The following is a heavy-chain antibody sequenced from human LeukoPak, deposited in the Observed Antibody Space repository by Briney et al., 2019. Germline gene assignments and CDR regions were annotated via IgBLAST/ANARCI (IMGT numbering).Heavy chain of an antibody. CDR2: INHSGST. CDR3: ARLSSLDYYYYGMDV. CDR1: GGSFSGYY. J-gene: IGHJ6*02. V-gene: IGHV4-34*01. Sequence: SETLSLTCAVYGGSFSGYYWSWIRQPPGKGLEWIGEINHSGSTNYNPSLKSRVTISVDTSKNQFSLKLSSVTAADTAVCYCARLSSLDYYYYGMDVWGQGTTITVSS. D-gene: IGHD6-25*01.